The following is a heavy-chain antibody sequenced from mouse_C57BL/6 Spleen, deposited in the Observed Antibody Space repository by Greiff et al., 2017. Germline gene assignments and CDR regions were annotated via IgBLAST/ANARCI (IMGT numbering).Heavy chain of an antibody. CDR1: GFTFSSYA. CDR3: ASAITVGFAY. Sequence: EVMLVESGGGLVKPGGSLKLSCAASGFTFSSYAMSWVRQTPEKRLEWVATISDGGSYTYYPDNVKGRFTISRDNAKNNLYLQMSHLKSEDTAMYYCASAITVGFAYWGQGTLVTVSA. V-gene: IGHV5-4*03. CDR2: ISDGGSYT. J-gene: IGHJ3*01. D-gene: IGHD1-2*01.